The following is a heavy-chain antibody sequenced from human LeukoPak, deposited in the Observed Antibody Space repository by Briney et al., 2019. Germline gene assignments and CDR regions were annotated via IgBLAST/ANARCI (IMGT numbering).Heavy chain of an antibody. CDR1: GFTFSDYY. J-gene: IGHJ4*02. D-gene: IGHD6-6*01. Sequence: GGSLRLSCTASGFTFSDYYMSWIRQAPGKGLEWISYISSRSTSTKYADSVKGRFTISRDNAKNSLYLQMNSLRAEDTAVYYCARDCVPYFDYWGQGTLVTVSS. CDR2: ISSRSTST. CDR3: ARDCVPYFDY. V-gene: IGHV3-11*05.